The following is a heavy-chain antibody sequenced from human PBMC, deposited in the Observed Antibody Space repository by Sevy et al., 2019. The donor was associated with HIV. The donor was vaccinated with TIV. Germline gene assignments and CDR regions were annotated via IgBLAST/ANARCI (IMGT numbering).Heavy chain of an antibody. D-gene: IGHD2-2*02. CDR3: ARHGAVRCSSTSCYTSGILAAGTIDY. CDR1: GGSISSSSYY. V-gene: IGHV4-39*01. Sequence: SETLSLTCPVSGGSISSSSYYWGWIRQPPGKGLEWIGSIYYSGSTHYNPSLKSRVTISVDTSKNHFSLKLSSVTAADTAVYYCARHGAVRCSSTSCYTSGILAAGTIDYWGQGTLVTVSS. J-gene: IGHJ4*02. CDR2: IYYSGST.